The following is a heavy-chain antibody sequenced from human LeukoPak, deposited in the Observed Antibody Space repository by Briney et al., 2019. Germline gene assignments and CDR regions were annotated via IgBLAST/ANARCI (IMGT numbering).Heavy chain of an antibody. CDR2: ISYDGSSQ. CDR3: AREASGYSYGLDAFDV. D-gene: IGHD5-18*01. V-gene: IGHV3-30*04. Sequence: GGALELSWAASGIPFRSYAMHGGRQAPGKGLEGGGVISYDGSSQYYAVSVKRRFTISRDNPNNSLYLQMNSLTAEDTAVYYCAREASGYSYGLDAFDVWGQGTMVTVSS. CDR1: GIPFRSYA. J-gene: IGHJ3*01.